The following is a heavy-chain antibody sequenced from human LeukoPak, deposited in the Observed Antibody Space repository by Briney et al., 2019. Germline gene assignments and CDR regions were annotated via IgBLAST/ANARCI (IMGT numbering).Heavy chain of an antibody. CDR2: IRSDGSTK. CDR3: AKDDPQAYFDY. CDR1: GFTFNSYG. V-gene: IGHV3-30*02. Sequence: SGGSLRLSCAASGFTFNSYGMDWVRQAPGKGLEWVAFIRSDGSTKYYADSVKGRFTISRDNSKNTLYLQMNSLRAEDTAVYYCAKDDPQAYFDYWGQGNLVTVSS. J-gene: IGHJ4*02.